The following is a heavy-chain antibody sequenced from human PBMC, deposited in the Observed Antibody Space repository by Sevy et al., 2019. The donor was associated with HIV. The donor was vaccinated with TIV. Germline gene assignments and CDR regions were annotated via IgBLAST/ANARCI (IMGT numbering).Heavy chain of an antibody. CDR2: INPKSGAT. D-gene: IGHD3-3*01. CDR1: GYIFSDSGYY. J-gene: IGHJ6*02. Sequence: ASVKVSCKASGYIFSDSGYYVHWVRQAPGQGLEWMGWINPKSGATNYAQKFQGRVTMTRDTSVSTANMELNRLTSDDTAVYYCARESYDFWTGPVDYDYGMDVWGQGTTVTVSS. CDR3: ARESYDFWTGPVDYDYGMDV. V-gene: IGHV1-2*02.